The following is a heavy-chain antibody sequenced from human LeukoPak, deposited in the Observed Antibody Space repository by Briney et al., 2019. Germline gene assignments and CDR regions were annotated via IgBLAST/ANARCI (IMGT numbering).Heavy chain of an antibody. CDR1: GFTFSSYW. Sequence: GGSLRLSCAASGFTFSSYWMSWVRQAPGKGLEWVANIKQDGSEKYYVDSVKGRFTISRDNAKNSLYLQMNSLGAEDTAVYYCARDMYCSSTSCYRYYYYYYGMDVWGQGTTVTVSS. CDR2: IKQDGSEK. J-gene: IGHJ6*02. CDR3: ARDMYCSSTSCYRYYYYYYGMDV. D-gene: IGHD2-2*02. V-gene: IGHV3-7*01.